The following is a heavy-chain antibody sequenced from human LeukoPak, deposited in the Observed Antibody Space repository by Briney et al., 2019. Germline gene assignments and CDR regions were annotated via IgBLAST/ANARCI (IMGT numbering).Heavy chain of an antibody. CDR2: ISSSSSYI. Sequence: GGSLRLSCAASGFTFSSYSMNWVRQAPGKRLEWVSSISSSSSYIYYADSVKGRFTISRDNAKNSLYLQMNSLRAEDTAVYYCARSYAEADAFDIWGQGTMVTVSS. CDR3: ARSYAEADAFDI. V-gene: IGHV3-21*01. CDR1: GFTFSSYS. J-gene: IGHJ3*02. D-gene: IGHD1-26*01.